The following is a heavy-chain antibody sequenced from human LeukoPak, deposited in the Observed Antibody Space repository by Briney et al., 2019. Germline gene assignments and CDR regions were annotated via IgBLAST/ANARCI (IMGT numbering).Heavy chain of an antibody. J-gene: IGHJ5*02. CDR3: ARDSGYCSSTSCYVWFDP. CDR2: INPNSGGT. V-gene: IGHV1-2*02. Sequence: ASVKVSCKASGYTFTSYGISWVRQAPGQGLEWMGWINPNSGGTNYAQKFQGRVTMTRDTSISTAYMELSRLRSDDTAVYYCARDSGYCSSTSCYVWFDPWGQGTLVTVSS. CDR1: GYTFTSYG. D-gene: IGHD2-2*01.